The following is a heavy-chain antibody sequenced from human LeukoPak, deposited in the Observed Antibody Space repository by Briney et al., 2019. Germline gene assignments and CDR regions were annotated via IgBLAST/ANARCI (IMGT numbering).Heavy chain of an antibody. CDR1: GYTFTGYY. CDR2: INPNSGGT. V-gene: IGHV1-2*02. CDR3: ARAINPGVATVDY. D-gene: IGHD5-12*01. Sequence: ASVKVSCKASGYTFTGYYMHWVRQAPGQGLEWMGWINPNSGGTNYAQKFQGGVTMTRDTSISTAYMELSRLRSDDTAVYYCARAINPGVATVDYWGQGTLVTVSS. J-gene: IGHJ4*02.